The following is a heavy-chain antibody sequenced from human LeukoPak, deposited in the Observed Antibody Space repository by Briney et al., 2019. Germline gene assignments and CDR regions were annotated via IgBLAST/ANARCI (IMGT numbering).Heavy chain of an antibody. CDR1: GYTFTGYY. Sequence: ASVKVSCKASGYTFTGYYIFWVRQAPGQGLKWMGRINPSSGGTQYAQEFQGRVTMTRDTSISTAYMELSRLRSDDTAVYYCAREMPDMDVWGKGTTVTVSS. CDR3: AREMPDMDV. J-gene: IGHJ6*03. D-gene: IGHD2-2*01. V-gene: IGHV1-2*06. CDR2: INPSSGGT.